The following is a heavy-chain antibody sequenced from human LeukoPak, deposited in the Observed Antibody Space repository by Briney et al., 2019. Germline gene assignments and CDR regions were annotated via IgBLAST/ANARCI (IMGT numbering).Heavy chain of an antibody. CDR2: IIPVLNIT. V-gene: IGHV1-69*04. CDR1: GGTFSGSA. CDR3: ARDQGLTAPPPYGLDV. Sequence: SVKVSCKTSGGTFSGSAITWVRQAPGQGLEWMGRIIPVLNITSYAQKFQGRVTITADTSTSTVYMELSSLRSEETAVYYCARDQGLTAPPPYGLDVWGQGTTVTVSS. J-gene: IGHJ6*02. D-gene: IGHD5-18*01.